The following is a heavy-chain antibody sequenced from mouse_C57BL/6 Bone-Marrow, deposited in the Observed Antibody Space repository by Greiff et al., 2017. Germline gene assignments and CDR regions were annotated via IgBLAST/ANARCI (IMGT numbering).Heavy chain of an antibody. CDR3: ARKSSYSMDD. CDR1: GFSLTSYA. V-gene: IGHV2-9-1*01. D-gene: IGHD1-1*01. CDR2: LWTGGGP. Sequence: VKLVESGPGLVAPSQSLSITCTVSGFSLTSYAISWVRQPPGKGLEWLGVLWTGGGPNSNSALKSKLSIRKDNSKSQVFLKMNSLQSDDTASYYCARKSSYSMDDWGQGTSVTVSS. J-gene: IGHJ4*01.